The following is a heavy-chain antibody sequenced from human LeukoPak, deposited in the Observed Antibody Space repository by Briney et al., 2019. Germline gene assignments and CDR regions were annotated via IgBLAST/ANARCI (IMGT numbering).Heavy chain of an antibody. D-gene: IGHD3-3*01. CDR2: IYYSGST. CDR3: ARAGGRFLEWFNNWFDP. V-gene: IGHV4-39*07. Sequence: GSLRLSCAASGFTVSSNYMSWVRQPPGKGLEWIGSIYYSGSTYYNPSLKSRVTISVDTSKNQFSLKLSSVTAADTAVYYCARAGGRFLEWFNNWFDPWGQGTLVTVSS. CDR1: GFTVSSNY. J-gene: IGHJ5*02.